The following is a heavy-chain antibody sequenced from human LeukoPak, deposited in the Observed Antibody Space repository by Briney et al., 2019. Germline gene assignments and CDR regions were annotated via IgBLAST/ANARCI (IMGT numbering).Heavy chain of an antibody. Sequence: PGGSLRLSCAASGFTFSSYEMNWVRRAPGKGLEWVSSISSSTSYIYYADSVKGRFTISRDNAKNSLYLQMNSLRAEDTAVYYCARLRHPYGSGSYEDYWGQGTLVTVSS. J-gene: IGHJ4*02. CDR3: ARLRHPYGSGSYEDY. CDR2: ISSSTSYI. V-gene: IGHV3-21*01. CDR1: GFTFSSYE. D-gene: IGHD3-10*01.